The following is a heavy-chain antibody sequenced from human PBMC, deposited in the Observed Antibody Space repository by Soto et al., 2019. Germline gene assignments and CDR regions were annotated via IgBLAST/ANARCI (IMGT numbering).Heavy chain of an antibody. CDR3: ARGHSVVVAATLSYYYYYMDV. D-gene: IGHD2-15*01. CDR1: GGSFSGYY. CDR2: INHSGST. Sequence: SETLSLTCAVYGGSFSGYYWSWIRQPPGKGLEWIGEINHSGSTNYNPSLKSRVTISVDTSKNQFSLKLSSVTAADTAVYYCARGHSVVVAATLSYYYYYMDVWGKGTTVTVSS. V-gene: IGHV4-34*01. J-gene: IGHJ6*03.